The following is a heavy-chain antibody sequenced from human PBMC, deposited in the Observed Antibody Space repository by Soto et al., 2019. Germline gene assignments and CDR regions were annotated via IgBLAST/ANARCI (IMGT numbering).Heavy chain of an antibody. V-gene: IGHV1-69*01. CDR3: AKVRYSSPMGYYYGMDV. CDR2: IIPIFGTA. Sequence: QAQLEQSGGEVKKPGSSVKVSCKASRVAFSKFIVTWVRQAPGLGLEWLGGIIPIFGTANYAQKFQGRVTITADESTSTSYMEVNNLGSEDTAVYYCAKVRYSSPMGYYYGMDVWGQGTTVTVSS. J-gene: IGHJ6*02. D-gene: IGHD6-19*01. CDR1: RVAFSKFI.